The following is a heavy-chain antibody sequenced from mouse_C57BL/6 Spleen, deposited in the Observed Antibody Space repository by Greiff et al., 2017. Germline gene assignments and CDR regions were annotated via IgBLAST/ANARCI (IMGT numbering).Heavy chain of an antibody. Sequence: VQLQQPGAELVKPGASVKMSCKASGYTFTSYWITWVKQRPGQGLEWIGDIYPGSGSTNYNEKFKSKATLPVDTSSSTAYMQISSLTSEDSAVYYCARSTMVTSDFDYWGQGTTLTVSS. CDR3: ARSTMVTSDFDY. J-gene: IGHJ2*01. CDR1: GYTFTSYW. CDR2: IYPGSGST. D-gene: IGHD2-2*01. V-gene: IGHV1-55*01.